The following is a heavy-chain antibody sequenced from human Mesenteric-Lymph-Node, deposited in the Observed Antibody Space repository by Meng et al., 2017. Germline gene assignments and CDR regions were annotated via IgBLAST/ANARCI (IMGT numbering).Heavy chain of an antibody. CDR1: GDSFISGNYY. D-gene: IGHD3-10*01. Sequence: GSLRLSCTVSGDSFISGNYYWSWIRQPPGKGLEWIGYIYYSGSTNYNPSLKSRVTISVDTSKNQFSLKLSSVTAADTAVYYCARGVLYGSGSPDIWGQGTMVTVSS. V-gene: IGHV4-61*01. CDR3: ARGVLYGSGSPDI. CDR2: IYYSGST. J-gene: IGHJ3*02.